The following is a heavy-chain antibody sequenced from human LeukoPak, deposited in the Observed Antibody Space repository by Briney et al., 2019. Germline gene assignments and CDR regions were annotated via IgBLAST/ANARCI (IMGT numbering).Heavy chain of an antibody. CDR3: ARESGFYGSGSRC. V-gene: IGHV1-8*02. CDR1: GYTFTSYD. Sequence: GASVKVSCKTSGYTFTSYDINWVRQTTGQGLEWMGWMNPNSGGTGYAQKFQGRVTMTRNPSISTAYMELSSLNSADTAVYYCARESGFYGSGSRCWGQGTLVTVSS. CDR2: MNPNSGGT. J-gene: IGHJ4*02. D-gene: IGHD3-10*01.